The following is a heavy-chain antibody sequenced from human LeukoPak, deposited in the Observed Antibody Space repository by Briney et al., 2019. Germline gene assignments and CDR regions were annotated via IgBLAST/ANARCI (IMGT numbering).Heavy chain of an antibody. D-gene: IGHD1-1*01. CDR2: IRDDGSAK. V-gene: IGHV3-7*01. Sequence: GGSLTLSCAVSGFTFNNYWLTWVRQAPGKGLEWVASIRDDGSAKYYLDSVKGRFSISRDDAKNSLSLQMNSLRGEDTATYYFARIQLYHGDFDSWGQGTLVTVSS. CDR3: ARIQLYHGDFDS. J-gene: IGHJ4*02. CDR1: GFTFNNYW.